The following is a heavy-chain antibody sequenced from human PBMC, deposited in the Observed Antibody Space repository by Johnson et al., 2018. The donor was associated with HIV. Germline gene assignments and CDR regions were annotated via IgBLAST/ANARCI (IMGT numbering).Heavy chain of an antibody. CDR2: ISSNGGST. Sequence: VQLVESGGGLVQPGGSLRLSCAASGFTFSSYAMHWVRQAPGKGLEYVSAISSNGGSTYYANSVKGRLTISRDNSKNTLYLQMGSLRAEDMAVYYCARGALSPAAPDAFDIWGQGTMVTVSS. J-gene: IGHJ3*02. CDR1: GFTFSSYA. CDR3: ARGALSPAAPDAFDI. D-gene: IGHD6-13*01. V-gene: IGHV3-64*01.